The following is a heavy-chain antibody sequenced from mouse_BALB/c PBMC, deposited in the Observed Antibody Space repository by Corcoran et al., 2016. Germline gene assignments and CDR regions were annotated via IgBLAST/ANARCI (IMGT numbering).Heavy chain of an antibody. D-gene: IGHD1-1*01. J-gene: IGHJ2*01. CDR2: INPNNGGT. CDR3: ARRDPTVVYFDD. CDR1: GYTFTDYN. Sequence: EVLLQQSGPVLLNPGASVKIPCKASGYTFTDYNMDWVKQSHGKSLEWIGDINPNNGGTIYNQKFKGKATLTVDKSSSTAYMELRSLTSEDTTVYYCARRDPTVVYFDDWGQGTTHTLSP. V-gene: IGHV1-18*01.